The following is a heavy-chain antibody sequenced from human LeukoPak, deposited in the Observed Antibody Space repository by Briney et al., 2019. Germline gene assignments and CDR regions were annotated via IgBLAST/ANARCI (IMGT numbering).Heavy chain of an antibody. V-gene: IGHV4-34*01. Sequence: SETLSLTCAVYGGSFSGYYWSWIRQPPGKGLERIGEINHSGSTNYNPSLKSRVTISVDTSKNQFSLKLSSVTAADTAVYYCARTNKHGGYCSSTSCYGRYYYYGMDVWGQGTTVTVSS. CDR1: GGSFSGYY. J-gene: IGHJ6*02. D-gene: IGHD2-2*01. CDR2: INHSGST. CDR3: ARTNKHGGYCSSTSCYGRYYYYGMDV.